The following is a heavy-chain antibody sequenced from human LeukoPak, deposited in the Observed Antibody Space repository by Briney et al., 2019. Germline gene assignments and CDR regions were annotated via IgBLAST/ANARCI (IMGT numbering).Heavy chain of an antibody. Sequence: SETLSLTCTVSGGSISSSSYYWGWIRQPPGKGLEWIGSIYYSGSTYYNPSLKSRVTMSVDTSKNQFSLKLSSVTAADTAVYYCARDKYYYGSGSSGLDYWGQGTLVTVSS. D-gene: IGHD3-10*01. V-gene: IGHV4-39*07. CDR2: IYYSGST. J-gene: IGHJ4*02. CDR1: GGSISSSSYY. CDR3: ARDKYYYGSGSSGLDY.